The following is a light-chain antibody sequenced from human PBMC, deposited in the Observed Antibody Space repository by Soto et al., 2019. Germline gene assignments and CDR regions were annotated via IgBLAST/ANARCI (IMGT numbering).Light chain of an antibody. J-gene: IGKJ3*01. CDR1: QSVSSN. CDR3: HQYNNWPPFT. Sequence: EIVMTQSPATLSVSPGERATLSCRASQSVSSNLAWYQQKPGQAPRLLIYGASTSATGIPARFSGSGSGTEFTLTISSLQSEDFAVYYCHQYNNWPPFTFGPGTKVDIK. CDR2: GAS. V-gene: IGKV3-15*01.